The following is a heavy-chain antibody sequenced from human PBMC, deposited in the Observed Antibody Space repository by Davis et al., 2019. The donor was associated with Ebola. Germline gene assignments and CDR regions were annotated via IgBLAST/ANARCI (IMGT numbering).Heavy chain of an antibody. CDR3: AKGRGDYGDYVIDY. Sequence: GESLKISCAASGFTFSSYAMSWVRQAPGTGLEWVPAISGSGGSTYYADSVKGRFTISRDNSKNTLYLQMNSLRAEDTAVYYCAKGRGDYGDYVIDYWGQGTLVTVSS. V-gene: IGHV3-23*01. J-gene: IGHJ4*02. CDR2: ISGSGGST. D-gene: IGHD4-17*01. CDR1: GFTFSSYA.